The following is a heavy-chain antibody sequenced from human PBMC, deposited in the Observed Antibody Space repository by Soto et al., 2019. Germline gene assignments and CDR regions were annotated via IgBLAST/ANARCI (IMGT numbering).Heavy chain of an antibody. Sequence: QVQLVESGGGVVQPGTSLRLSCAASGFTFSNYGMHWVRQTPGKGLEWVALILYDGSVEYYPDSVKGRFTISRDNSKNTLYLQMNSLRVEDTANYYCAKGGCSATTCLPRTLTNDNWGQGTLVTVSS. CDR1: GFTFSNYG. J-gene: IGHJ4*02. V-gene: IGHV3-30*18. CDR3: AKGGCSATTCLPRTLTNDN. D-gene: IGHD2-2*01. CDR2: ILYDGSVE.